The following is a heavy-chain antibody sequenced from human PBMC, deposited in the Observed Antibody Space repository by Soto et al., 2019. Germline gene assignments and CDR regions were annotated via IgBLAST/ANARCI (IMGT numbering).Heavy chain of an antibody. CDR2: IIPMLGMS. CDR3: PRRSWSGRRAFDF. CDR1: GDTFSTYT. V-gene: IGHV1-69*02. J-gene: IGHJ4*02. Sequence: QVHLVQSGAEVKKPGSSVKVSCKASGDTFSTYTINWVRQAPGQRLEWMGRIIPMLGMSNYALKFQGRVTSTADRSTTSVSLHLSRLRSDDPAVYYCPRRSWSGRRAFDFWCQGTLVTVSS. D-gene: IGHD3-10*01.